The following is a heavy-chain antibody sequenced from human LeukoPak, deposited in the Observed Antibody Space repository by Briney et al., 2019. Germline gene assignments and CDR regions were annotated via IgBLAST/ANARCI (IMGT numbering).Heavy chain of an antibody. D-gene: IGHD2-8*02. V-gene: IGHV1-46*01. CDR3: ARGGHLRYDDTGVDY. Sequence: ASVKVSCKASGYIFTNYFMHWVRQAPGQGLEWMGLINPSGSRTNYAQKFQGRVTMTRGTSTSTVYMDLSSLRSDDTAVYYCARGGHLRYDDTGVDYWGHGTLVTVSS. CDR1: GYIFTNYF. J-gene: IGHJ4*01. CDR2: INPSGSRT.